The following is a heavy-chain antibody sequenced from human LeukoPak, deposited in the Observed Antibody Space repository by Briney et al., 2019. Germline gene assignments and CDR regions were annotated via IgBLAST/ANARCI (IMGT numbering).Heavy chain of an antibody. CDR1: ALSLGSHW. CDR2: IRQDGNEK. D-gene: IGHD4-23*01. Sequence: PGGSLSLACAASALSLGSHWMRWVRQAPGKGLEWVAHIRQDGNEKQYMESVRGRFTISRDNTKNSMYLQMDSLRDEGTAVYYCARAGRSFYGGSSDYWGQGTLVTVSS. J-gene: IGHJ4*02. CDR3: ARAGRSFYGGSSDY. V-gene: IGHV3-7*01.